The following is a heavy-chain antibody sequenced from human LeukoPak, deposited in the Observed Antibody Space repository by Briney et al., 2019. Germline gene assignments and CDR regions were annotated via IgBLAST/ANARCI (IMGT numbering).Heavy chain of an antibody. CDR3: ARDHVVVPAAIPVVWFDP. CDR2: IVVGSGNT. CDR1: GFTFTSSA. V-gene: IGHV1-58*02. Sequence: SVKVSCKASGFTFTSSAMQWVRQARGQRLEGIGWIVVGSGNTNYAQKFQERVTITRDMSTSTAYMELSSLRSEDTAVYYCARDHVVVPAAIPVVWFDPWGQGTLVTVSS. J-gene: IGHJ5*02. D-gene: IGHD2-2*02.